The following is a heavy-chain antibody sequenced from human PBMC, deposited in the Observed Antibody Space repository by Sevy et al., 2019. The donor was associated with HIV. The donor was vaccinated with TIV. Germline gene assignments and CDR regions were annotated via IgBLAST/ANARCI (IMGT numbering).Heavy chain of an antibody. V-gene: IGHV2-5*02. CDR2: IYWDDDK. Sequence: SGPTLVKPTQTLTLTCTFSGFSLSTSGVGVGWIRQPPGKALEWLALIYWDDDKRYSPSLKSRITITKDTSKNQLVLTKTKMDPMHTARYYCAHSESTPRLYYFDYWGQATLFTVSS. CDR1: GFSLSTSGVG. D-gene: IGHD2-2*01. CDR3: AHSESTPRLYYFDY. J-gene: IGHJ4*02.